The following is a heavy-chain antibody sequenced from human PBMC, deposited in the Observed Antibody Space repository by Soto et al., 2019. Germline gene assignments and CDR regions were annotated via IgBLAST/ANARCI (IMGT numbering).Heavy chain of an antibody. Sequence: PSETLSLTCTVSGGSISSGSYYWGWIRQPPGKGPEWIGSLYYNGFTYYNPSLKSRLTISVDTSKNQFSLKLTSVTAAYTAVDFFPTKDVFRGGDTGLAPRGKGPLVPVS. V-gene: IGHV4-39*01. J-gene: IGHJ5*02. CDR3: PTKDVFRGGDTGLAP. CDR2: LYYNGFT. CDR1: GGSISSGSYY. D-gene: IGHD3-10*01.